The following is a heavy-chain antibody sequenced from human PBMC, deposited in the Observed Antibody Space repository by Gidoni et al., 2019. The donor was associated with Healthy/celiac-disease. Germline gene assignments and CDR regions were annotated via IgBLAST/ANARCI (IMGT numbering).Heavy chain of an antibody. D-gene: IGHD3-3*01. Sequence: QVQLVESGGGVVQPGRSRRLSCAASGFTFSSYGMHWVRQAPGKGLEWVAVIWYDGSNKYYADSVKGRFTISRDNSKNTLYLQMNSLRAEDTAVYYCARDYDFWSGPDYYYYYGMDVWGQGTTVTVSS. CDR3: ARDYDFWSGPDYYYYYGMDV. CDR2: IWYDGSNK. CDR1: GFTFSSYG. J-gene: IGHJ6*02. V-gene: IGHV3-33*01.